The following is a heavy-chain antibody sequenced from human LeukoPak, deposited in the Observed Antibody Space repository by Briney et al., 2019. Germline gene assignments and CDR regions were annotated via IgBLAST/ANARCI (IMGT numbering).Heavy chain of an antibody. CDR2: IYYSGST. CDR1: GGSISSDY. J-gene: IGHJ4*02. Sequence: PSETLSLTCTVSGGSISSDYWSWIRQPPGKGLEWIAYIYYSGSTNYNPSLKSRVTISVDTSKNQFSLKLSSVTAADTAVYYCASDQGYWGQGTLVTVSS. CDR3: ASDQGY. V-gene: IGHV4-59*01.